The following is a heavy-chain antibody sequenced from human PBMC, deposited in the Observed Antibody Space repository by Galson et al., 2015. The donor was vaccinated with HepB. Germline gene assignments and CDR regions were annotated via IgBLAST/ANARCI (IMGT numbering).Heavy chain of an antibody. D-gene: IGHD3-10*01. CDR2: IIPIFGTA. J-gene: IGHJ6*02. CDR1: GGTFSSYA. V-gene: IGHV1-69*13. CDR3: ARSTMVRGVIITDRYYYGMDV. Sequence: SVKVSCKASGGTFSSYAISWVRQAPGQGLEWMGGIIPIFGTANYAQKFQGRVTITADESTSTAYMELSSLRSEDTAVCYCARSTMVRGVIITDRYYYGMDVWGQGTTVTVSS.